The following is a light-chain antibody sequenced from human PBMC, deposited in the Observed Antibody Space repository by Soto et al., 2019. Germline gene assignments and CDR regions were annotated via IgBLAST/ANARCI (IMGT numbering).Light chain of an antibody. V-gene: IGLV2-14*01. CDR3: SSYTSSSTYV. J-gene: IGLJ1*01. CDR1: SSDVGGYNY. Sequence: QSVLTQPASVSGSPGQSITISCTGTSSDVGGYNYVSWYQQHPGKAPKLMIYDVSNRPSGVSNRFSGSKSGNTASLTISRLQADDEADYYCSSYTSSSTYVFGTGTKVTVL. CDR2: DVS.